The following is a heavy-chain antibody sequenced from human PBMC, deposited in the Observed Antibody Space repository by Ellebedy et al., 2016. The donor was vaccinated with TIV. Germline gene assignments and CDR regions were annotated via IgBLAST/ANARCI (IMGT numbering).Heavy chain of an antibody. CDR1: GVGFSDYY. CDR3: GRGTAAAAPGFHYYYYGMDV. D-gene: IGHD6-13*01. J-gene: IGHJ6*02. V-gene: IGHV3-11*04. CDR2: ISDSGSTI. Sequence: LSLTCAAPGVGFSDYYMSWVRQAPGKGLEWLSSISDSGSTIYYADSVEGRFTISRDNAKNSLYLQMNSLRAEDTAVYYCGRGTAAAAPGFHYYYYGMDVWGQGTTVTVSS.